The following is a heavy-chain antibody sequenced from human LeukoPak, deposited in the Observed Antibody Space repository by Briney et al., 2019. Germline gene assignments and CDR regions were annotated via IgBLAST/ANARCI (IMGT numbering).Heavy chain of an antibody. D-gene: IGHD2-21*01. CDR1: GFTFSSYS. CDR3: ARQTGISICI. CDR2: ISSSSSYI. J-gene: IGHJ3*02. V-gene: IGHV3-21*01. Sequence: PGGSLRLSCAASGFTFSSYSMNWVRQAPGKGLEWVSSISSSSSYIYYADSVKGRFTISRDNAKNSLFLQMNILRAADTALYYCARQTGISICIWGQGTMVTVSS.